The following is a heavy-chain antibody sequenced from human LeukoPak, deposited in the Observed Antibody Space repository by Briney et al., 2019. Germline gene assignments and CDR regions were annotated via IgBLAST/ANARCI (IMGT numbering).Heavy chain of an antibody. Sequence: GGSLRLSCAASGFTFSSYAMTWVRQAPGKGLEWVSVVSGSGDNTNYADSVKGRFTISRDNSKNTLFLQMNSLRTEDTAVYFCARWGNDYSQFDSWGQGTLVTVS. J-gene: IGHJ4*02. CDR3: ARWGNDYSQFDS. D-gene: IGHD4-11*01. CDR2: VSGSGDNT. V-gene: IGHV3-23*01. CDR1: GFTFSSYA.